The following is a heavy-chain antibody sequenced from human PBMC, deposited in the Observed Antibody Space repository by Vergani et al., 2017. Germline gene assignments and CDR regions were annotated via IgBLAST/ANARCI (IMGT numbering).Heavy chain of an antibody. V-gene: IGHV1-69*01. D-gene: IGHD2-2*01. CDR3: ARDRVYRWGIVVPVAVDFDY. Sequence: QEQLVQSGAEVKKPGSSVKVSCKASGVTFSSYAISWVRQAPGQGLEWMGGIIPIFGTANYAQKFPGRVTITADESPRIAYMELSSLGSEDTAVYYCARDRVYRWGIVVPVAVDFDYWGRGTLVTVSS. J-gene: IGHJ4*02. CDR1: GVTFSSYA. CDR2: IIPIFGTA.